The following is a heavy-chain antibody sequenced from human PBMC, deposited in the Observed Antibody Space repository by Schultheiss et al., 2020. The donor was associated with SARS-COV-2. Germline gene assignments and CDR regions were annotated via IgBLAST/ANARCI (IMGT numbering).Heavy chain of an antibody. Sequence: GGSLRLSCAASGFTFSDYYMSWIRQARVKGLEWVSYISSSSSTIYYADSVKGRFTISRDSSKNTLYLQMNSLRAEDTAVYYCANLPDEPGFFFDYWGQGNLVTVSS. V-gene: IGHV3-11*01. CDR3: ANLPDEPGFFFDY. CDR1: GFTFSDYY. J-gene: IGHJ4*02. D-gene: IGHD3-3*01. CDR2: ISSSSSTI.